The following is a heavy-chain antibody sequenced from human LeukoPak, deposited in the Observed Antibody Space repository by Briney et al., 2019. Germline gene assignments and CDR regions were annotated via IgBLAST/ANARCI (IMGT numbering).Heavy chain of an antibody. Sequence: GASVKVSCKASGYTFTDYYMHWERQAPGQGLEWMGWINPNSGGTNYAQKFQGRVTMTRDTSISTAYMELSSLRSDDTAVYYCATAPGIVAAVPGDYWGQGTLVTVSS. CDR2: INPNSGGT. J-gene: IGHJ4*02. CDR1: GYTFTDYY. CDR3: ATAPGIVAAVPGDY. V-gene: IGHV1-2*02. D-gene: IGHD6-13*01.